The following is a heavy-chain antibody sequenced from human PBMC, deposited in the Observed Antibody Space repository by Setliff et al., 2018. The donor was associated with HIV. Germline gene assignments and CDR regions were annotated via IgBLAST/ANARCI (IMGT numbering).Heavy chain of an antibody. V-gene: IGHV4-34*01. CDR2: INHDRTT. Sequence: PSETLSLTCAVYGGSFSGYYWSWIRQPPGKGLEWIGEINHDRTTNYNPSLKSRVTISVDTSKNQLSLKLSSVTAADTAVYFCASFEGGYDYNFDSWGQGTLVTVSS. D-gene: IGHD5-12*01. CDR3: ASFEGGYDYNFDS. CDR1: GGSFSGYY. J-gene: IGHJ4*02.